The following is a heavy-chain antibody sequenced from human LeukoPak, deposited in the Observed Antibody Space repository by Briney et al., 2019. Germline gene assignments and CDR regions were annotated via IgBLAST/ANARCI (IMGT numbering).Heavy chain of an antibody. CDR1: GYSISSGYY. Sequence: SETLSLTCTVSGYSISSGYYWGWIRQPPGKGLEWIGSIYHSGSTYYNPSLKSRVTISVDTSKNQFSLKLSSVTAADTAVYYCARTAYYDFWSGYLETVFDYWGQGTLVTVSS. CDR2: IYHSGST. V-gene: IGHV4-38-2*02. CDR3: ARTAYYDFWSGYLETVFDY. J-gene: IGHJ4*02. D-gene: IGHD3-3*01.